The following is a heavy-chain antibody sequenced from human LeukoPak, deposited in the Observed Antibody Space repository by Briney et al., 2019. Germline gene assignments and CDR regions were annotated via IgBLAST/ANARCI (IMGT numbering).Heavy chain of an antibody. D-gene: IGHD4-17*01. J-gene: IGHJ4*02. CDR2: IYYSGST. CDR1: GGSISSSSYY. CDR3: ARQSDDYGYDY. V-gene: IGHV4-39*01. Sequence: PSETLSLTCTVSGGSISSSSYYWGWIRQPPGKGPEWIGSIYYSGSTYYNPSLKSRVTISVDTSKNQFSLKLSSVTAADTAVYYCARQSDDYGYDYWGQGTLVTVSS.